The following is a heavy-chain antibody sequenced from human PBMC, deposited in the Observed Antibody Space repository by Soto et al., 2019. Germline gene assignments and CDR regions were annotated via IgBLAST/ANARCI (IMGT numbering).Heavy chain of an antibody. CDR2: ISGSGGKT. CDR1: GFTFSSYA. Sequence: EVQLLESGGGLVQPGGSLRLSCAASGFTFSSYAMSWVRQAPGKGLEWVSAISGSGGKTYYADSVKGRFTISRDKSKNRLSLQMNSLRAEGTAVYYSATDRGHQVLLLFCELRDGMDGWGQWTTVGVSS. CDR3: ATDRGHQVLLLFCELRDGMDG. V-gene: IGHV3-23*01. D-gene: IGHD3-10*01. J-gene: IGHJ6*02.